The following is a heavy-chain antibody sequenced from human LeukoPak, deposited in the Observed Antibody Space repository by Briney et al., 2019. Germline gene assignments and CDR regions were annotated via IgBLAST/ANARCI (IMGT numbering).Heavy chain of an antibody. J-gene: IGHJ4*02. CDR3: ATSGYCSGGSCYRIDY. CDR2: ISGSGGST. CDR1: GFTFSSYA. D-gene: IGHD2-15*01. Sequence: GGSLRLSCPASGFTFSSYAMTWVRQAPGKGLEWVSAISGSGGSTYYADSVKGRVTISRDNSKNTLYLQMNSLRAEDTAVYYCATSGYCSGGSCYRIDYWGQGTLVTVSS. V-gene: IGHV3-23*01.